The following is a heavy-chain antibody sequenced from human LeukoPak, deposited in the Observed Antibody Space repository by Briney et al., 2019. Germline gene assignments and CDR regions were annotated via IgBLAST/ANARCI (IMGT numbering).Heavy chain of an antibody. CDR1: GGSISSYY. CDR2: IYYSGST. CDR3: ARDDPGSSDDAFDI. J-gene: IGHJ3*02. D-gene: IGHD6-19*01. V-gene: IGHV4-59*01. Sequence: SETLSLTCTVSGGSISSYYWSWIRQPPGKGLEWIGYIYYSGSTNYNPSLKSRVTISVDTSKNQFSLKLSSVTAADTAVYYCARDDPGSSDDAFDIWGQGTMVTVSS.